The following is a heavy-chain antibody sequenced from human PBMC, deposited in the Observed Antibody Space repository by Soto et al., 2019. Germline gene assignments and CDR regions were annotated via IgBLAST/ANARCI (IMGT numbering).Heavy chain of an antibody. D-gene: IGHD6-13*01. Sequence: QVQLVESGGGVVQPGRSLRLSCAASGFTFSSYGMHWVRQAPGKGLEWVAVIWYDGSNKYYADSVKGRFTISRDNSKNTLYLQMNSLRAEDTAVYYCARDAAAALYYYYHYGMDVWGQGTTVTVSS. CDR3: ARDAAAALYYYYHYGMDV. V-gene: IGHV3-33*01. J-gene: IGHJ6*02. CDR2: IWYDGSNK. CDR1: GFTFSSYG.